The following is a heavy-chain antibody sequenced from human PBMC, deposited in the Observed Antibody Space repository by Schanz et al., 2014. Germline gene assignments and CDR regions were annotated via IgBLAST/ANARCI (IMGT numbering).Heavy chain of an antibody. CDR3: ARGGPAYYFDD. J-gene: IGHJ4*02. V-gene: IGHV3-23*04. CDR1: GFTFSTSA. Sequence: EVQLVESGGGLVQPGGSLRLSCAASGFTFSTSAMSWVRQAPGKGLEWVSTIGTSGGTNYADSVKGRFTISRDNAKNTLYLQMNTLRAEDTAVYYCARGGPAYYFDDWGQGTLVTASS. CDR2: IGTSGGT.